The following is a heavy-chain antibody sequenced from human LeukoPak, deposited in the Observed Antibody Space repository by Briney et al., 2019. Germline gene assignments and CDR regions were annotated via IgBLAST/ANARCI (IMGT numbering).Heavy chain of an antibody. CDR1: GYTFTSYD. CDR2: MNPNSGNT. J-gene: IGHJ5*02. CDR3: ARVLGVSTGYESQGWFDP. Sequence: GASVKVSCKASGYTFTSYDINWVRQATGQGLEWMGWMNPNSGNTGYAQKFQGRVTMTRNTSISTAYMELSSLRSEDTAVYYCARVLGVSTGYESQGWFDPWGQGTLVTVSS. V-gene: IGHV1-8*01. D-gene: IGHD3-9*01.